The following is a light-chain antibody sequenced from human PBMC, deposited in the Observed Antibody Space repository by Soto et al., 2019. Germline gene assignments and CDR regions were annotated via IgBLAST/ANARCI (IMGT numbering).Light chain of an antibody. CDR2: YIS. Sequence: EIVLTPSPGTLSLSPGERATLSCRASQSVSSTYLAWYQQKPGQAPRLLIYYISTRATGIPARFSGSGSGTEFTLTINSLQSEDSAVYYCQQHNQWPITFGQGTRLEIK. J-gene: IGKJ5*01. V-gene: IGKV3D-15*01. CDR1: QSVSSTY. CDR3: QQHNQWPIT.